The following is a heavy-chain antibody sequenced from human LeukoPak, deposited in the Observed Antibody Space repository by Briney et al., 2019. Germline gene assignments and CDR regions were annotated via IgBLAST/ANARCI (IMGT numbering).Heavy chain of an antibody. J-gene: IGHJ4*02. CDR3: ARDLGQQLPEGIDY. CDR1: GFTLTSDG. CDR2: ISAYNANT. Sequence: ASVKVSCKASGFTLTSDGITWVRQAPGQGLGWIGWISAYNANTDYAQNLQGRVTMTTDTSTSTAYMELRSLTSDDTAVYYCARDLGQQLPEGIDYWGQGTLVTVSS. V-gene: IGHV1-18*01. D-gene: IGHD6-13*01.